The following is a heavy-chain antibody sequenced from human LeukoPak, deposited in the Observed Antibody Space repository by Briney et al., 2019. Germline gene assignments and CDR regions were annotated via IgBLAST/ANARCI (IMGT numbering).Heavy chain of an antibody. CDR3: ARTRSGFYFDY. CDR1: GLAFSTYW. D-gene: IGHD3-3*01. V-gene: IGHV3-7*01. J-gene: IGHJ4*02. Sequence: GGSLRLSCAASGLAFSTYWMNWVRQAPGKGLEWLANIKQDGSEKTYVDSVKGRFTISRDNAKDPLYLQLNSLRAEDTAVYYCARTRSGFYFDYWGQGTLVTVSS. CDR2: IKQDGSEK.